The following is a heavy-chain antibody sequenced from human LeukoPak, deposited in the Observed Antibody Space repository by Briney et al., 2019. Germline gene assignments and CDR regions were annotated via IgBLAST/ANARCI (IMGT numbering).Heavy chain of an antibody. Sequence: GGSLRLSCAASGFTFSSYSMNWVRQAPGKGLEWVSSISSSSSYIYYADSVKGRFTISRDNAKNSLYLQMNSLRAEDTAVYYFARGDMVRVMDFDYWGQGTLVTVSS. CDR2: ISSSSSYI. J-gene: IGHJ4*02. D-gene: IGHD3-10*01. CDR3: ARGDMVRVMDFDY. CDR1: GFTFSSYS. V-gene: IGHV3-21*01.